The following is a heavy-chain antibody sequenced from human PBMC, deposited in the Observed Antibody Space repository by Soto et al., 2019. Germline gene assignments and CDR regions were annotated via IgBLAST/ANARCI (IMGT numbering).Heavy chain of an antibody. D-gene: IGHD3-3*01. J-gene: IGHJ4*02. CDR3: ARGLLEWLLDY. V-gene: IGHV4-34*01. CDR1: GGSFSGYY. CDR2: INHSGST. Sequence: TSETLSLTCAVYGGSFSGYYWSWIRQPPGKGLEWIGEINHSGSTNYNPSLKSRVTISVDTSKNQFSLKLSSVTAADTAVYYCARGLLEWLLDYWGQGTLVTAPQ.